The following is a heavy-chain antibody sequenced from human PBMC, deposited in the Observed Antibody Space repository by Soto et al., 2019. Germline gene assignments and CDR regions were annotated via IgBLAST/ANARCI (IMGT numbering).Heavy chain of an antibody. CDR3: AKDPGDYEVYFDL. D-gene: IGHD4-17*01. CDR1: GFTFSSYS. J-gene: IGHJ2*01. Sequence: QVQLVESGGGVVQPGRSLRLSCAASGFTFSSYSMHWVRQAPGKGLEWVAVISYDGSNKYYADSVKGRFTISRDNSKNTLYLQMNSLRAEDTAVYYCAKDPGDYEVYFDLWGRGTLVTVSS. V-gene: IGHV3-30*18. CDR2: ISYDGSNK.